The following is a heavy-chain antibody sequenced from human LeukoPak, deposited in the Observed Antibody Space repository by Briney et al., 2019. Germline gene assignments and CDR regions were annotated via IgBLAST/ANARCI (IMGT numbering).Heavy chain of an antibody. Sequence: PGGSLRLSCAASGFTFSSYAMHWVRQAPGKGLEWVAVISYDGSNKYYADSVKGRFTISRDNSKNTLYLQMNSLRAEDTAVYYCARAKPGAYCGGDCNPTTLYYYGMDVWGQGTTVTVSS. D-gene: IGHD2-21*02. V-gene: IGHV3-30-3*01. J-gene: IGHJ6*02. CDR3: ARAKPGAYCGGDCNPTTLYYYGMDV. CDR2: ISYDGSNK. CDR1: GFTFSSYA.